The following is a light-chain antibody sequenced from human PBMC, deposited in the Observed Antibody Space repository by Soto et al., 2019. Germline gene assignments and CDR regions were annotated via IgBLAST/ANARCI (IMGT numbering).Light chain of an antibody. J-gene: IGKJ3*01. V-gene: IGKV2-28*01. CDR3: MQALQTPQFT. CDR2: LGS. Sequence: DIVMTQSPLSLPVTPGEPASISCRSSQSLLHSNGYNYLDWYLQKPGQSPQLLIYLGSNRASGVPDRFSGSGSGTDFTLKIRRVEAEDVGVYYCMQALQTPQFTFGPGTKVDIK. CDR1: QSLLHSNGYNY.